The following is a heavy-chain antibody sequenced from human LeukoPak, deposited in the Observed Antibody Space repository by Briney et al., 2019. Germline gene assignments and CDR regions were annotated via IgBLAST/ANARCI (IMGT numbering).Heavy chain of an antibody. J-gene: IGHJ4*02. CDR2: ISAYNGNT. CDR3: ARDSAPYCSGGSCYSAF. Sequence: ASVKVSCKASGYTFTSYGISWVRQAPGQGLEWMGWISAYNGNTNYAQKLQGRVTMTTDTSTSTAYIELRSLRSDDTAVYYCARDSAPYCSGGSCYSAFWGQGTLVTVSS. D-gene: IGHD2-15*01. V-gene: IGHV1-18*01. CDR1: GYTFTSYG.